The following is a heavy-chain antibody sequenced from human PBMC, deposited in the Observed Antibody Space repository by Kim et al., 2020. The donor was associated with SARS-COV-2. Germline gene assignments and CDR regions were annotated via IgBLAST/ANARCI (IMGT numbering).Heavy chain of an antibody. Sequence: SVKVSCKASGGTFSSYAISWVRQAPGQGLEWMGGIIPIFGTANYAQKFQGRVTITADESTSTAYMELSSLRSEDTAVYYCARDMYYYDSSGEHDDYWGQGTLVTVSS. V-gene: IGHV1-69*13. D-gene: IGHD3-22*01. J-gene: IGHJ4*02. CDR1: GGTFSSYA. CDR3: ARDMYYYDSSGEHDDY. CDR2: IIPIFGTA.